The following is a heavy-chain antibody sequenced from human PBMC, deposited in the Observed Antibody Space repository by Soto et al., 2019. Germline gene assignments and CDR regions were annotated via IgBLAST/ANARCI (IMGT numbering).Heavy chain of an antibody. Sequence: QVQLVQSGAEVKKPGSSVKVSCKASGGTFSSYAISWVRQAPGQGLEWMGGIIPIFGTANYAQKFQGRVTIAADESTSTAYMELSSLRSEDTAVYYCARAVVVTASGASYYYYYGMDVWGQGTTVTVSS. D-gene: IGHD2-21*02. J-gene: IGHJ6*02. CDR1: GGTFSSYA. CDR3: ARAVVVTASGASYYYYYGMDV. CDR2: IIPIFGTA. V-gene: IGHV1-69*12.